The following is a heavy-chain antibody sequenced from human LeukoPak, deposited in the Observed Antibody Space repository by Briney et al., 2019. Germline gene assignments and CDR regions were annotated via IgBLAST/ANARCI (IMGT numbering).Heavy chain of an antibody. CDR3: ARDSDSSGSDY. CDR2: IYYSGST. CDR1: GGSISSYY. J-gene: IGHJ4*02. D-gene: IGHD6-19*01. Sequence: SSETLSLTCTVSGGSISSYYWSWIRQPPGKGLEWIGYIYYSGSTNYNPSLKSRVTISVDTSKNQFSLKLSSATAADTAVYYCARDSDSSGSDYWGQGTLVTVSS. V-gene: IGHV4-59*01.